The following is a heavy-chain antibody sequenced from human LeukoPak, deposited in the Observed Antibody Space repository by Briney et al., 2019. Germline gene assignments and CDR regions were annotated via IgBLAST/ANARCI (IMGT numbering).Heavy chain of an antibody. V-gene: IGHV3-15*01. CDR1: GFTFSNGW. CDR3: TTDLYYDSSGYYYGGFNAFDI. CDR2: IKSKTDGGTT. D-gene: IGHD3-22*01. J-gene: IGHJ3*02. Sequence: GGSLRLSCAASGFTFSNGWMSCVPQAPGKGLECGGGIKSKTDGGTTDYAAHVKGTFTISRDDSKNTLYLQMTSLKTEDTAVYYCTTDLYYDSSGYYYGGFNAFDIWGQGTMVTVSS.